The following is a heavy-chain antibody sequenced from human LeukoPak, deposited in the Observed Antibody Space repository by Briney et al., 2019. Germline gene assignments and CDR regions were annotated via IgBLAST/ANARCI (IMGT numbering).Heavy chain of an antibody. Sequence: SETLSLTCTVSGGSISSSSYYWGWIRQPPRKGLQWIGNIYHSGNTYYNPSLKSRVTISADTSKNQFSLKLGSVTAADTAVYYCARHKLLPSRSSAWYSDYGGQGTLVTVSS. J-gene: IGHJ4*02. CDR3: ARHKLLPSRSSAWYSDY. D-gene: IGHD6-19*01. V-gene: IGHV4-39*01. CDR1: GGSISSSSYY. CDR2: IYHSGNT.